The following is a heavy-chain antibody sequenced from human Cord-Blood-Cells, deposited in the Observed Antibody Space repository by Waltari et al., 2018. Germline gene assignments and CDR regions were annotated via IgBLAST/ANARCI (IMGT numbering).Heavy chain of an antibody. V-gene: IGHV4-34*01. CDR1: GGSFSGYS. CDR3: ARAGYSSPAEYFQH. CDR2: SNHSGST. Sequence: QVQLQQWGAGLLKPSETLSLTCAVYGGSFSGYSWGWIRQPPGKGLEWIGESNHSGSTNYNPSLKSRVTISVDTSKNQFSLKLSSVTAADAAVYYCARAGYSSPAEYFQHWGQGTLVTVSS. J-gene: IGHJ1*01. D-gene: IGHD6-13*01.